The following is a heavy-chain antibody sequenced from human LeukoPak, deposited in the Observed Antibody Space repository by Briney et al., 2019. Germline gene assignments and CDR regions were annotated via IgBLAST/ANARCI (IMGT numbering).Heavy chain of an antibody. V-gene: IGHV1-46*01. J-gene: IGHJ5*02. CDR2: ISPNDIST. CDR1: GYPFTTYY. D-gene: IGHD1-26*01. Sequence: ASVKVSCKASGYPFTTYYIHWVRQAPGQGLEWMGMISPNDISTSYAQKFQGRVTMTRDTSTSTVHMDLNNLRSEDTAVYYCARISWGVGVTVGWFDPWGQGTLVTVSS. CDR3: ARISWGVGVTVGWFDP.